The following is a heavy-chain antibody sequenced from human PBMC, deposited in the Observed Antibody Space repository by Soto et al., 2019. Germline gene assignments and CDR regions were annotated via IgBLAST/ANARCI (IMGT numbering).Heavy chain of an antibody. CDR3: AHSLGEDWFDP. V-gene: IGHV2-5*02. D-gene: IGHD3-16*01. Sequence: QITLKESGPTLVKSTQTLTLTCTFSGFSLTTSGVGVGWIRQPPGKALEWLALIYWDDDKRYSPSLKSRLTITKDTSKNQVVLMMTNMDPVDTATYYCAHSLGEDWFDPWGLGTLVTVSS. J-gene: IGHJ5*02. CDR2: IYWDDDK. CDR1: GFSLTTSGVG.